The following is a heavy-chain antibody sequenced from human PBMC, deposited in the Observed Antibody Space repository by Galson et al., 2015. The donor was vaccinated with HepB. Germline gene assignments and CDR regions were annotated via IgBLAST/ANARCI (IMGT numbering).Heavy chain of an antibody. Sequence: SLRLSCAASGFTFSSYAMSWVRQAPGKGLEWVSAISGSGGSTYYADSVKGRFTISRDNSKNTLYLQMNSLRAEDTAVYYCAKDIYCSSTSCQHDRFFGVVMTFDYWGQGTLVTVSS. V-gene: IGHV3-23*01. CDR3: AKDIYCSSTSCQHDRFFGVVMTFDY. J-gene: IGHJ4*02. CDR2: ISGSGGST. D-gene: IGHD2-2*01. CDR1: GFTFSSYA.